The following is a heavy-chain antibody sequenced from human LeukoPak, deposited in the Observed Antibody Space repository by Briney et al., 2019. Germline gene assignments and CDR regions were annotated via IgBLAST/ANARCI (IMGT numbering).Heavy chain of an antibody. Sequence: PGGSLRLSCAASGFTFSSYAIHWVRQAPGKGLEWVAVISFDGTDAFYADSVKGRFTISRDNSKNTLYLQMNSLRGDDTAVYYCARESLHYYYMDVWGKGTTVTVSS. V-gene: IGHV3-30*04. J-gene: IGHJ6*03. CDR1: GFTFSSYA. CDR2: ISFDGTDA. D-gene: IGHD2-15*01. CDR3: ARESLHYYYMDV.